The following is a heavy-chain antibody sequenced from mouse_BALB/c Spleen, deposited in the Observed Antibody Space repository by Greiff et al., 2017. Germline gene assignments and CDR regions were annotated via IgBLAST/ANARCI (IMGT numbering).Heavy chain of an antibody. CDR1: GFSLTSYG. Sequence: VKLQESGPGLVAPSQSLSITCTVSGFSLTSYGVHWVRQPPGKGLEWLGVIWAGGSTNYNSALMSRLSISKDNSKSQVFLKMNSLQTDDTAMYYCARDEAYGNHEGYAMDYWGQGTSVTVSS. D-gene: IGHD2-10*02. V-gene: IGHV2-9*02. CDR2: IWAGGST. CDR3: ARDEAYGNHEGYAMDY. J-gene: IGHJ4*01.